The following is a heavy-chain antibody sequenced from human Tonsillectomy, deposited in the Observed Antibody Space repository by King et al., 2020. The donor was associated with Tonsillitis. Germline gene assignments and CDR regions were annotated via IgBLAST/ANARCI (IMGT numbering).Heavy chain of an antibody. J-gene: IGHJ4*02. V-gene: IGHV3-30*02. CDR3: AKDLLGGATDY. Sequence: HVQLVESGGGVVQPGGSLRLSCAASGFTFRSYGMHWVRQAPGKGLEWLAFIRYDGSIKYYAASVKGRFTMSRDNSKNTLYLQMNSLRVEDTAVYYCAKDLLGGATDYWGQGTLVTVSS. CDR2: IRYDGSIK. CDR1: GFTFRSYG. D-gene: IGHD4/OR15-4a*01.